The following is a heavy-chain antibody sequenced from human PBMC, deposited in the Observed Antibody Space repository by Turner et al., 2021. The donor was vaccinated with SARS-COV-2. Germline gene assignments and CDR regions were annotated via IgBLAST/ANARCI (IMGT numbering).Heavy chain of an antibody. Sequence: QVQLVQSGAEVKKPGSSVKVSCKASGRTFSTYAISWVRQAPGQGLEWMGGIIPILGMTNYAQKFQGRVTITADKSTSTAYMELSSLRSEDTAVYYCARGPPGDDFWSGYRPNWFDPWGQGTLVTVSS. J-gene: IGHJ5*02. CDR2: IIPILGMT. V-gene: IGHV1-69*10. D-gene: IGHD3-3*01. CDR1: GRTFSTYA. CDR3: ARGPPGDDFWSGYRPNWFDP.